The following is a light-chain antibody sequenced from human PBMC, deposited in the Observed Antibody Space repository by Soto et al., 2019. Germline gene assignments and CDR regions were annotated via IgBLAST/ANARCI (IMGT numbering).Light chain of an antibody. CDR3: QQSYSTPPYT. CDR2: ATS. CDR1: QSISNY. Sequence: DIRMTQSPSSLSASVGDRVTITCRASQSISNYLNWYQQKPGQAPKLLIYATSNLQRGVPSRFSGSGSGTDFTLTISSLQPEDFATYYCQQSYSTPPYTFGQGTNLEIK. J-gene: IGKJ2*01. V-gene: IGKV1-39*01.